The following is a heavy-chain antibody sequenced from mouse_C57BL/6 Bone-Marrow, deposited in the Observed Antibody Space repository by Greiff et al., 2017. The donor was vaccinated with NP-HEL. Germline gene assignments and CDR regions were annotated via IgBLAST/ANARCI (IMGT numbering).Heavy chain of an antibody. J-gene: IGHJ4*01. D-gene: IGHD2-4*01. CDR2: IDPANGNT. CDR1: GFNIKNTY. CDR3: APYDYDGYYAMDY. Sequence: EVQLQQSVAELVRPGASVKLSCTASGFNIKNTYMHWVKQRPEQGLEWIGRIDPANGNTKYVPKFQGKATITADTSSNTAYLQLSSLTSEDTAIYYCAPYDYDGYYAMDYWGQGTSVTVSS. V-gene: IGHV14-3*01.